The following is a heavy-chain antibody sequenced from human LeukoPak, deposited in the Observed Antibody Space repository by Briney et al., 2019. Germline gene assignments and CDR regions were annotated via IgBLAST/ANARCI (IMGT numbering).Heavy chain of an antibody. CDR2: ISAYNGNT. D-gene: IGHD2-15*01. CDR3: ARIYCSGGSCYDQDFDY. CDR1: GYTFTSYG. V-gene: IGHV1-18*01. J-gene: IGHJ4*02. Sequence: ASVTVSCKASGYTFTSYGISWVRQAPGQGLEWMGWISAYNGNTNYAQKLQGRVTMTTDTSTSTAYMELRSLRSDDTAVYYCARIYCSGGSCYDQDFDYWGQGTLVTVSS.